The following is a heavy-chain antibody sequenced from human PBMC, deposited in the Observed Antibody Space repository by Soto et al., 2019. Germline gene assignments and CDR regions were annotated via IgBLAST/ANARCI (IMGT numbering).Heavy chain of an antibody. D-gene: IGHD6-6*01. CDR1: WHTFTSYG. Sequence: APEKVSCKASWHTFTSYGISWARQAPGQGLEWMGWISAYNGNTNSAKKLEGRVTMITETSMSTAYMELRSLRSDDTAVYYCARGRAARRVRDYFYGMEVWGQGTTDTVSS. V-gene: IGHV1-18*04. J-gene: IGHJ6*02. CDR3: ARGRAARRVRDYFYGMEV. CDR2: ISAYNGNT.